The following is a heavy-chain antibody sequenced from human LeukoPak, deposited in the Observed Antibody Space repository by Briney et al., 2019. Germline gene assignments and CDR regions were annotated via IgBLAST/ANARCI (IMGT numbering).Heavy chain of an antibody. V-gene: IGHV3-23*01. CDR3: AKGFRSAWAS. CDR2: ITSGGGTT. D-gene: IGHD6-19*01. J-gene: IGHJ5*02. CDR1: GFMFRSYA. Sequence: GGSLRLSCAASGFMFRSYAMSWVRQAPGKGLEWISSITSGGGTTYYADSVKGRFAILRDDSKNTLYLQMNSLRVEDTAVYYCAKGFRSAWASWGQGTLVTVSS.